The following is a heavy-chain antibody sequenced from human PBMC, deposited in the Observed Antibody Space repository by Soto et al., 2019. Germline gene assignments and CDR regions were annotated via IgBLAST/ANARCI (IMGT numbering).Heavy chain of an antibody. D-gene: IGHD1-1*01. CDR1: GGFVSSGSYY. J-gene: IGHJ3*02. CDR2: MSHSGGT. V-gene: IGHV4-34*01. CDR3: ARVERGTATTVVDAFDI. Sequence: QVQLQQWGAGLLKPSETLSLTCAVYGGFVSSGSYYWSWIRQPPGKGLEWIGEMSHSGGTHFNPSLKRLVTLSVDTSKNQFPLKMSSVTAADTALYYCARVERGTATTVVDAFDIWGPGTMVTVSS.